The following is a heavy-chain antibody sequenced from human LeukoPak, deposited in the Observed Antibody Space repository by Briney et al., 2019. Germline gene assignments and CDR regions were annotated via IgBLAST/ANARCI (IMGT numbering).Heavy chain of an antibody. CDR2: INWNGGTT. V-gene: IGHV3-20*04. J-gene: IGHJ2*01. D-gene: IGHD3-10*01. Sequence: GGSLRLSCAASGFTFSRYSMNWVRQAPGKGLEWVSGINWNGGTTDYADSVKGRFTISRDNAKNSLFLQMNRLRAEDTAFYYCVRGAGNYYFDFWGRGTLVTVSS. CDR3: VRGAGNYYFDF. CDR1: GFTFSRYS.